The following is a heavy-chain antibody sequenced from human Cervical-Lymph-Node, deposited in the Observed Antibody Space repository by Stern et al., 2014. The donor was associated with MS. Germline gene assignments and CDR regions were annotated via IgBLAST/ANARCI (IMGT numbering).Heavy chain of an antibody. CDR1: GFTFSNYW. D-gene: IGHD3-22*01. J-gene: IGHJ4*02. V-gene: IGHV3-74*01. CDR3: AREHYYDGFFDS. CDR2: INRDGSAT. Sequence: EVQLVESGGGLVQPGGSLRLSCAASGFTFSNYWMHWVRQAPGKGLVWVSRINRDGSATTYADSVKGRFTISRDNAKNTLYLQMNSLRAEDTALYYCAREHYYDGFFDSWGQGALVTVSS.